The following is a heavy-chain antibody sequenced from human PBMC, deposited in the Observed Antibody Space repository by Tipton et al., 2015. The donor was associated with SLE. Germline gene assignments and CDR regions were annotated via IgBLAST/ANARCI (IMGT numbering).Heavy chain of an antibody. D-gene: IGHD3-10*01. J-gene: IGHJ4*02. V-gene: IGHV4-34*01. Sequence: TLSLTCTVSGGSISSYYWSWIRQPPGKGLEWIGEINHSGSTNYNPSLKSRVTISVDTSKSHFSLNLNSVTAADTAIYYCARGLRPRGPLEYWGQGTLVTVSS. CDR3: ARGLRPRGPLEY. CDR1: GGSISSYY. CDR2: INHSGST.